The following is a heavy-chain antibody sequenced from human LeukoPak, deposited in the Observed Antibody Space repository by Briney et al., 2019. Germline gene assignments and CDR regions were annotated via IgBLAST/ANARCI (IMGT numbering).Heavy chain of an antibody. V-gene: IGHV4-34*01. CDR3: ARGGFDCSGGSCYSQALYYFDY. CDR1: GGSFSGYY. J-gene: IGHJ4*02. CDR2: INHSGST. D-gene: IGHD2-15*01. Sequence: SETLSLTCAVYGGSFSGYYWSWIRQPPGKGLEWMGEINHSGSTNYNPSLKSRVTISVDTSKNQFSLKLSSVTAADTAVYYCARGGFDCSGGSCYSQALYYFDYWGQGTLVTVSS.